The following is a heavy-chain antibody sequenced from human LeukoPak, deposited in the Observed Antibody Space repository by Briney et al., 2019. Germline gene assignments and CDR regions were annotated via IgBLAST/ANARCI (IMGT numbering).Heavy chain of an antibody. Sequence: SETLSLTCSVSGYSISSGYNWGWIRQPPGKGLEWIGSIFHLGSTYINPSLKSRVTISVDTSKNQFSLKLSSVTAADTAMYYCAKSGGYGLIDYWGQGTLVTVSS. CDR3: AKSGGYGLIDY. CDR2: IFHLGST. J-gene: IGHJ4*02. D-gene: IGHD1-26*01. V-gene: IGHV4-38-2*02. CDR1: GYSISSGYN.